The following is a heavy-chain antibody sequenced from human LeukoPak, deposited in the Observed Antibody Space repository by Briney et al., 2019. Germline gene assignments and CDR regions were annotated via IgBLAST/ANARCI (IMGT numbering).Heavy chain of an antibody. CDR3: AKDRSGYGPDY. V-gene: IGHV3-30*02. CDR1: GFTFSTYG. D-gene: IGHD5-12*01. J-gene: IGHJ4*02. Sequence: GGSLRLSCAASGFTFSTYGMHWVSQAPGKGLEWVAFIRYDGSIRYYADSVKGRFTISRDNSQNTLYLQMNSLRPEGAGVYYCAKDRSGYGPDYWGQGTLVTVSS. CDR2: IRYDGSIR.